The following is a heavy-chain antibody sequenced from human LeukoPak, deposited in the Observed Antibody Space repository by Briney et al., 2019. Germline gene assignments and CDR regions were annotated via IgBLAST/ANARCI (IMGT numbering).Heavy chain of an antibody. CDR1: GFTFSNYW. Sequence: SGGSLRLSCVASGFTFSNYWMSWVRQAPGKGLEWVANIKQDESKRYYVDSVKGRFTISRDNAKNSLYLQINSLRAEDTAVYYCAREASLYCSGNDCYWAFDRWGQGTLVTVSS. V-gene: IGHV3-7*01. CDR2: IKQDESKR. D-gene: IGHD2-2*01. CDR3: AREASLYCSGNDCYWAFDR. J-gene: IGHJ5*02.